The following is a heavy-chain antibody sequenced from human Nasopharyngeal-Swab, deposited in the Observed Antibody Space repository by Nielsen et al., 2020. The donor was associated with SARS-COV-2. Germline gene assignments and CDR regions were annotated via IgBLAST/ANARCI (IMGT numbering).Heavy chain of an antibody. V-gene: IGHV3-30*03. D-gene: IGHD1-1*01. CDR2: IAHDASNE. CDR3: ARGTSTSPGIDY. Sequence: GGSLRLSCAASGFTFSSFGMHWVRQAPGKGLEWVAFIAHDASNEYYGDSVKGRFTISRENAKNSLYLQMNSLIAEDTAVYFCARGTSTSPGIDYWGQGILVTVSS. CDR1: GFTFSSFG. J-gene: IGHJ4*02.